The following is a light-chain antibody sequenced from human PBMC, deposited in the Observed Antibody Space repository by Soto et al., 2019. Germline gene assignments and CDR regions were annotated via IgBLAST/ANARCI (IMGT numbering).Light chain of an antibody. CDR1: QSVLYNSNNKNY. J-gene: IGKJ4*01. CDR3: QQYYSTPLT. V-gene: IGKV4-1*01. CDR2: WAS. Sequence: DIVMTQSPDSLAVSLAERATINCKSSQSVLYNSNNKNYLAWYQQKPGQPPKLLIYWASTRESGVPDRFSGSGSGTDFTLTISSLQAEDVAVYYCQQYYSTPLTFGGGTKVEIK.